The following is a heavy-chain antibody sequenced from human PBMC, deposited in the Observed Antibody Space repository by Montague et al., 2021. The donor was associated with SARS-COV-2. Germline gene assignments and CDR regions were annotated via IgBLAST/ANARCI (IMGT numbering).Heavy chain of an antibody. V-gene: IGHV3-7*01. CDR3: ARSPRGSGTGWLGY. J-gene: IGHJ4*02. CDR1: GFTSGDYQ. Sequence: SLRLSCAASGFTSGDYQMTWVRQAPGKGLQWVANINQDETAKTYVDSVKGRFTISRDNAKNSLILQMNSLKDEDTAVYYCARSPRGSGTGWLGYWGQGTLGTGSS. D-gene: IGHD1-7*01. CDR2: INQDETAK.